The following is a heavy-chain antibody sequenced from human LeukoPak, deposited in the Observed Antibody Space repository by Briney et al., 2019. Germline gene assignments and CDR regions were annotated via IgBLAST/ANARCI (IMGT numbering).Heavy chain of an antibody. D-gene: IGHD4-11*01. CDR3: ATQSFLHDYKGSFDY. CDR2: FDPEDGET. Sequence: ASVKVSCKVSGYTLTELSMHWVRQAPGEGLEWMGGFDPEDGETIYAQKFQGRVTMTEDTSTDTAYMELSSLRSEDTAVYYCATQSFLHDYKGSFDYWGQGTLVTVSS. V-gene: IGHV1-24*01. CDR1: GYTLTELS. J-gene: IGHJ4*02.